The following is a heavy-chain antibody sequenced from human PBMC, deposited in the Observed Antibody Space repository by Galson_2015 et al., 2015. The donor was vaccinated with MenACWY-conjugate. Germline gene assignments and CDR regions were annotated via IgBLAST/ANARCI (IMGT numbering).Heavy chain of an antibody. Sequence: SLRLSCAASGFIFSYYSMTWVRQAPGKGLEWVSFISNTGGTTYYADSVRGRFTLSRDNSNNTLFLQMNRLRAEDTAVYYCAKLRQCSGGSCPRACDTWGQGTMVTVSS. CDR3: AKLRQCSGGSCPRACDT. V-gene: IGHV3-23*01. CDR2: ISNTGGTT. J-gene: IGHJ3*02. CDR1: GFIFSYYS. D-gene: IGHD2-15*01.